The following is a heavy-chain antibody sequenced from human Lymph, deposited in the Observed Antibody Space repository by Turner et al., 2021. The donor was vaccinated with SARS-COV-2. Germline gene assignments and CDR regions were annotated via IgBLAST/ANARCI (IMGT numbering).Heavy chain of an antibody. V-gene: IGHV1-69*01. D-gene: IGHD2-15*01. CDR3: ARGAAYCSGGSCYRKGFDY. CDR1: RGSFSSSA. J-gene: IGHJ4*02. Sequence: QVQLVQSGAEVKKPGSSVKVSCKASRGSFSSSAISWVRQAPGQGLEWMGGIIPIFGTANYAQRFQGRVTITADESTSTAYMELRSLRSEDTAVYYCARGAAYCSGGSCYRKGFDYWGQGTPVTVSS. CDR2: IIPIFGTA.